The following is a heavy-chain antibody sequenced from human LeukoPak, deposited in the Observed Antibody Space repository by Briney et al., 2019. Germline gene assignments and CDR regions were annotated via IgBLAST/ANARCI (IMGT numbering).Heavy chain of an antibody. CDR1: GFTFSSYS. V-gene: IGHV3-21*01. CDR3: ARGGYSSSWYTFDY. Sequence: GGSLRLSCAASGFTFSSYSMNWVRQAPGKGLEWVSSISSSSSYIYYADSVKGRFTISRDNAKNSLYLQMNSQRAEDTSVYYCARGGYSSSWYTFDYWGQGTLVTVSS. J-gene: IGHJ4*02. D-gene: IGHD6-13*01. CDR2: ISSSSSYI.